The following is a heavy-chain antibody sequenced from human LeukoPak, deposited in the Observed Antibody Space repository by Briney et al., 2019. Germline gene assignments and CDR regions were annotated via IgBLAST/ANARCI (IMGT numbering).Heavy chain of an antibody. J-gene: IGHJ4*02. CDR3: ARRVGGTPDY. Sequence: GGSLRLSSTASGFTFSNHAMTWVRQAPGKGLEWVSAIGGDGRGTDYADSVKGRFTISRDNSKNTLDLEMNSLRADDTARYYCARRVGGTPDYWGPGTLVTVSS. CDR1: GFTFSNHA. V-gene: IGHV3-23*01. D-gene: IGHD1-26*01. CDR2: IGGDGRGT.